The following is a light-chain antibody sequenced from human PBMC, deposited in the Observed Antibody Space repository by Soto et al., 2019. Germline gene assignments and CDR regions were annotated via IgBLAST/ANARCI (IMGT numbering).Light chain of an antibody. CDR1: QTISSW. CDR2: KAS. J-gene: IGKJ1*01. Sequence: DIQMTQSPSTLSGSVGDRVTITCRASQTISSWLAWYQQKPGKAPKLLIYKASTLKSGVPSRFSGSGSGTEFTLTISSLQPEDFATYYCLQDYNYPRTFGQGTKVEIK. V-gene: IGKV1-5*03. CDR3: LQDYNYPRT.